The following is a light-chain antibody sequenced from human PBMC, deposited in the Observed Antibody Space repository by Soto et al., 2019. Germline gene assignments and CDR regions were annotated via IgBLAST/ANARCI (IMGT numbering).Light chain of an antibody. Sequence: EIVMTQSPATLSVSPGERATLSCRASQSVSSNYLAWYQQKPGQAPRLLIYGASTRATGVPARFSGSGSGSEFTVTITSLQSEDFAVYYCQQYNSRPPVYTFGQGTKLEI. V-gene: IGKV3-15*01. CDR1: QSVSSN. CDR3: QQYNSRPPVYT. J-gene: IGKJ2*01. CDR2: GAS.